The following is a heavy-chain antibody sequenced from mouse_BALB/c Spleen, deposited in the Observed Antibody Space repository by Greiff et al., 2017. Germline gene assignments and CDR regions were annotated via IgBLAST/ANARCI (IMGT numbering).Heavy chain of an antibody. Sequence: VQLQHSGAELVKPGASVKLSCTASGFNIKDTYMHWVKQRPEQGLEWIGRIDPANGNTKYDPKFQGKATITADTSSNTAYLQLSSLTSEDTAVYYCARRSIVSWFAYWGQGTLVTVSA. J-gene: IGHJ3*01. CDR2: IDPANGNT. CDR3: ARRSIVSWFAY. CDR1: GFNIKDTY. V-gene: IGHV14-3*02.